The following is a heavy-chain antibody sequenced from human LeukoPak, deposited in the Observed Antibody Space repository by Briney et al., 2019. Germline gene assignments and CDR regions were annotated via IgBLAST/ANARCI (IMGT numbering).Heavy chain of an antibody. D-gene: IGHD3-10*01. J-gene: IGHJ4*02. V-gene: IGHV4-34*01. CDR3: ARSGLTMVRGVSDY. Sequence: PSETLSLTCAVYGGSFSGYYWSWIRQPPGKGLEWIGEINHSGSTNYNPSLKSRVTISVDTSKNQFSLKLSSVTAADTAVYYCARSGLTMVRGVSDYWGQGTLVTVSS. CDR1: GGSFSGYY. CDR2: INHSGST.